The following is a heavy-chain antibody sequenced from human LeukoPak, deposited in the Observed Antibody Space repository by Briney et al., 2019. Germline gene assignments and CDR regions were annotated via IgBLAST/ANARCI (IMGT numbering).Heavy chain of an antibody. Sequence: GSLRLSCAASEFTFSSYAMHWVRQAPGKGLEWVAVISYDGSNKYYADSVKGRFTISRDNSKNTLYLQMNSLRAEDTAVYYCARDSKAYCGGDCYHGAMDVWGKGTTVTVSS. J-gene: IGHJ6*03. CDR1: EFTFSSYA. CDR2: ISYDGSNK. D-gene: IGHD2-21*02. V-gene: IGHV3-30*04. CDR3: ARDSKAYCGGDCYHGAMDV.